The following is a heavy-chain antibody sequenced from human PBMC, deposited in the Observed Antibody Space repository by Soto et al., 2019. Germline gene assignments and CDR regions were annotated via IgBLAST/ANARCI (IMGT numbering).Heavy chain of an antibody. V-gene: IGHV4-39*01. Sequence: PSETLSLTCTVSGGSISSSSYYWGWIRQPPGKGLEWIGSIYYSGSTYYNPSLKSRVTISVDTSKNQFSLKLSSVTAADTAVYYCARRNGQVRYFDWLIDYWGQGTLVTVSS. CDR2: IYYSGST. J-gene: IGHJ4*02. CDR1: GGSISSSSYY. D-gene: IGHD3-9*01. CDR3: ARRNGQVRYFDWLIDY.